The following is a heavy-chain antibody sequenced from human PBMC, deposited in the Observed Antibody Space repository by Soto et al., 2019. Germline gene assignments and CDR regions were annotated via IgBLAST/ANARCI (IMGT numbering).Heavy chain of an antibody. CDR2: IYYSGST. V-gene: IGHV4-59*01. Sequence: PSETLSLTCTVSGGSISSYYWSWIRQPPGKGLEWIGYIYYSGSTNYNPSLKSRVTISVDTSKNQFSLKLSSVTAADTAVYYCARGLSMDILTGYHTGNWFDPWGQGTLVTVSS. CDR1: GGSISSYY. D-gene: IGHD3-9*01. J-gene: IGHJ5*02. CDR3: ARGLSMDILTGYHTGNWFDP.